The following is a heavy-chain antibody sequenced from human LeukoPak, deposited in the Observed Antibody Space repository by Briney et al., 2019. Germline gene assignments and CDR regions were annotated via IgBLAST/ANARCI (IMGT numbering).Heavy chain of an antibody. D-gene: IGHD1-26*01. CDR3: ARGTDSGSYYYYGMDV. J-gene: IGHJ6*02. Sequence: GASVKVSCKASGNFLSTHDINWVRQATGQGLEWMGWMNPNSGNTGYAQKFQGRVTMTRNTSISTAYMELSSLRSEDTAVYYCARGTDSGSYYYYGMDVWGQGTTVTVSS. CDR2: MNPNSGNT. V-gene: IGHV1-8*01. CDR1: GNFLSTHD.